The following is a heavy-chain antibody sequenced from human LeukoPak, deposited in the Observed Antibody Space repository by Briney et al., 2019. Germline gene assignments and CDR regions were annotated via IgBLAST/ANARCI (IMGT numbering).Heavy chain of an antibody. D-gene: IGHD2-2*02. CDR1: GGTFSSYA. CDR3: ARVQYQLLYSGWFDP. J-gene: IGHJ5*02. CDR2: IIPIFGTA. V-gene: IGHV1-69*13. Sequence: VASVRVSCXASGGTFSSYAISWVRQAPGQGLEWMGGIIPIFGTANYAQEFQVRVTITADESTSTAYMELSSLRSEDTAVYYCARVQYQLLYSGWFDPWGQGTLVTVSS.